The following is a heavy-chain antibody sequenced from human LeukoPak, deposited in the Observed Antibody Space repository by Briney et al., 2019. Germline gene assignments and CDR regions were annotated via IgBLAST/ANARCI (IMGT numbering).Heavy chain of an antibody. V-gene: IGHV4-61*02. Sequence: SQTLSLTCTVSGGSISSGSYYWSWIRQPAGKGLGWIGRIYTSGSTNYNPSLKSRVTISVDTSKNQFSLKLSSVTAADTAVYYCASTYYDSSGYYPFDYWGQGTLVTVSS. CDR3: ASTYYDSSGYYPFDY. D-gene: IGHD3-22*01. CDR1: GGSISSGSYY. CDR2: IYTSGST. J-gene: IGHJ4*02.